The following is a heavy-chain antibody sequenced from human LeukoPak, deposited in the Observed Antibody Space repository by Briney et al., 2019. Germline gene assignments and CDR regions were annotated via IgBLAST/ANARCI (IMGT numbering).Heavy chain of an antibody. CDR2: ITIDGSST. CDR1: GVTSRNSW. Sequence: GGSLRLSCVASGVTSRNSWMHWVRQAPGKGLVWVSRITIDGSSTTYADSVKGRFTISRDSAKNTLYLQMDSLRVEDTAVYYCTTRVGVIEGPIPYWGQGTLVTVSS. CDR3: TTRVGVIEGPIPY. V-gene: IGHV3-74*03. D-gene: IGHD2-21*01. J-gene: IGHJ4*02.